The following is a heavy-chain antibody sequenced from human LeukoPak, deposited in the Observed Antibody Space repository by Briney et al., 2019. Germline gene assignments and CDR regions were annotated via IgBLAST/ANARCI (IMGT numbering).Heavy chain of an antibody. Sequence: TGGSLRLSCAASGFTFSSYGMNWVRQAPGKGLEWVSSISSSSSYIYYADSVKGRFTISRDNAKNSLCLQMNSLRAEDTAVYYCARAIGAAAGTVDYWGQGTLVTVSS. J-gene: IGHJ4*02. V-gene: IGHV3-21*01. CDR2: ISSSSSYI. D-gene: IGHD6-13*01. CDR3: ARAIGAAAGTVDY. CDR1: GFTFSSYG.